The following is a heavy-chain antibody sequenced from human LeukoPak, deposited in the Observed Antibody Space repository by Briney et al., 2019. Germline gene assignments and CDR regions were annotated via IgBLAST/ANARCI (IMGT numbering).Heavy chain of an antibody. J-gene: IGHJ4*02. Sequence: PSETLSLTCAVYGGSFSGYYWSWVRQPPGKGRGWLGEINDSGSTNYNPSLKSRVTISVDTSKNQFSLKLSSVTAADTAVYYCARVGSSSWLSYFDYWGQGTLVTVSS. CDR1: GGSFSGYY. CDR3: ARVGSSSWLSYFDY. V-gene: IGHV4-34*01. D-gene: IGHD6-13*01. CDR2: INDSGST.